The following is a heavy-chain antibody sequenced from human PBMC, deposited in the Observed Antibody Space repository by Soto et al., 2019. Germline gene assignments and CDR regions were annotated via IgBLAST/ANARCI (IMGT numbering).Heavy chain of an antibody. V-gene: IGHV3-11*01. Sequence: QVQLVESGGGLVKPGGSLTLSCAASGFTFSDYYMTWIRQAPGKGLEWVSSITSGGSRYHADSVKGRFTISRDNAKNSLYLHLNSLRAEDTAVYYCATDPDSSAYYGMDVWGQGTTVTVSS. D-gene: IGHD4-4*01. CDR1: GFTFSDYY. CDR3: ATDPDSSAYYGMDV. CDR2: ITSGGSR. J-gene: IGHJ6*02.